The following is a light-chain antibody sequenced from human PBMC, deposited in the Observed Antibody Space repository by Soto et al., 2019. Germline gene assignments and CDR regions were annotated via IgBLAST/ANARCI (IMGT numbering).Light chain of an antibody. Sequence: IQMTQSPSTLSASVGDRVAITCRASQSIGVWLAWYQQKPGKAPRFLIYTASTLESGVPSRFSGSGSGTEFTLTISSLQPEDFATYYCQQYKDSPWTFGHGTKVEFK. J-gene: IGKJ1*01. V-gene: IGKV1-5*03. CDR2: TAS. CDR3: QQYKDSPWT. CDR1: QSIGVW.